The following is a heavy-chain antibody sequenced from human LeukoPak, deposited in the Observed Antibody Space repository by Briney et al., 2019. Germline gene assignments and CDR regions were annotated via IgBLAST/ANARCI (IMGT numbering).Heavy chain of an antibody. Sequence: ASVKVSCKASGYTFTGYYMHWVRQAPGQGLEWMGWINPNSGGTNYAQKFQGRVTITTDESTSTAYMELSSLRSEDTAVYYCARAGSYSPYYYYYYMDVWGKGTTVTVSS. J-gene: IGHJ6*03. V-gene: IGHV1-2*02. CDR1: GYTFTGYY. CDR2: INPNSGGT. CDR3: ARAGSYSPYYYYYYMDV. D-gene: IGHD1-26*01.